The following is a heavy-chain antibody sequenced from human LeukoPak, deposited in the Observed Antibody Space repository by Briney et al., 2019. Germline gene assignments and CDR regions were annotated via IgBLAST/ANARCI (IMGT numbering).Heavy chain of an antibody. J-gene: IGHJ4*02. D-gene: IGHD1-26*01. Sequence: SETLSLTCSVSGGSISSSAYYWGWIRQPPGKGLEWIGTIYYSGSTYYNPSLKRRVTISVDTSKNQFSLRLSSVAAADTAMYFCVRQAREVPLPRYFDYWGQGTLVTVPS. CDR3: VRQAREVPLPRYFDY. CDR2: IYYSGST. V-gene: IGHV4-39*01. CDR1: GGSISSSAYY.